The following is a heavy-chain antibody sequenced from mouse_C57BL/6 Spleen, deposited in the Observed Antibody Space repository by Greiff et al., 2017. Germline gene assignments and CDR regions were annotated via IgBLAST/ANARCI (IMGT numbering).Heavy chain of an antibody. CDR1: GYTFTTYP. CDR2: FHPYNDDT. Sequence: QVTLKESGAELVKPGASVKMSCKASGYTFTTYPIEWMKQNHGKSLEWIGNFHPYNDDTKYNEKFKGKATLTVEKSSSTVYLELSRLTSDDSAVYYCARGYGSSPWFAYWGQGTLVTVSA. V-gene: IGHV1-47*01. J-gene: IGHJ3*01. D-gene: IGHD1-1*01. CDR3: ARGYGSSPWFAY.